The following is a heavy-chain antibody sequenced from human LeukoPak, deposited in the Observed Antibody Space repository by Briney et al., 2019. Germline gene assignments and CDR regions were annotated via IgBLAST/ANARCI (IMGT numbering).Heavy chain of an antibody. J-gene: IGHJ3*02. D-gene: IGHD6-13*01. Sequence: GGSLRLSCAASGFTVSSNYMTWVRQDPGEGLEWISVISIPGSITYADSVKGRFTTSRDNSKNTLYLQMNSLRADDTAVYYCARDKGSSWSDAFDIWGQGTMVTVSS. CDR2: ISIPGSI. CDR1: GFTVSSNY. V-gene: IGHV3-53*01. CDR3: ARDKGSSWSDAFDI.